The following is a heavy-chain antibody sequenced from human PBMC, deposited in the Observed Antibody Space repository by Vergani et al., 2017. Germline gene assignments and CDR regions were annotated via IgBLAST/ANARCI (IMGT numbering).Heavy chain of an antibody. CDR1: GGSISSGSYY. D-gene: IGHD2-2*01. Sequence: QVQLQESGPGLVKPSQTLSLTCTVSGGSISSGSYYWSWIRHPAGKGLEWIGRIYTSGSTNYNPSLKSRVTISVDTSKNQFSLKLSSVTAADTAVYYCARGYCSSTSCYPPRYWGQGTLVTVSS. V-gene: IGHV4-61*02. J-gene: IGHJ4*02. CDR2: IYTSGST. CDR3: ARGYCSSTSCYPPRY.